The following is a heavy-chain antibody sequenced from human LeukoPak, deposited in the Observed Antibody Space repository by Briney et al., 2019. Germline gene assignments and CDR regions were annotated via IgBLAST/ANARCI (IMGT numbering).Heavy chain of an antibody. V-gene: IGHV4-39*07. D-gene: IGHD5-12*01. Sequence: SETLSLTCTVSGGSISSSSYYWGWIRQPPGKGLEWIGSIYYSGSTYYNPSLKSRVTISVDTSKNQFSLHLNSVTPEDTAVYYCARAENKEGYSGHDRAFDIWGQGTMVTVSS. CDR3: ARAENKEGYSGHDRAFDI. J-gene: IGHJ3*02. CDR1: GGSISSSSYY. CDR2: IYYSGST.